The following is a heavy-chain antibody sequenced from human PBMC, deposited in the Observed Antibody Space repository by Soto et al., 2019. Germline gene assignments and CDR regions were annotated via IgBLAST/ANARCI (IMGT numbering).Heavy chain of an antibody. CDR3: ARGMQGRGNYCSSISCPYYFDY. CDR1: GLTFSSYA. CDR2: ISGSGGST. Sequence: GGSLRLSCAASGLTFSSYAMSWVRQAPGKGLKWVSAISGSGGSTYYADSVKGRFTISRDHSKNSVFLQLDSLRAEDSAVYFCARGMQGRGNYCSSISCPYYFDYWGQ. J-gene: IGHJ4*02. D-gene: IGHD2-2*01. V-gene: IGHV3-23*01.